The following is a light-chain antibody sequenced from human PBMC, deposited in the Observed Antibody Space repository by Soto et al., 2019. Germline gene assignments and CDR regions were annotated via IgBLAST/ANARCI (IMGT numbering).Light chain of an antibody. V-gene: IGLV2-14*03. Sequence: QSALTQPAFVSGSPGQSISISCTGTDSDIGGYDYVSWYQQHPGKAPKLMISGVNNRPSGVSSRFSGSKSGNTASLTVSRRQPEDEAYYYCSSYVVTGAQVIFVGGTKLTVL. J-gene: IGLJ2*01. CDR3: SSYVVTGAQVI. CDR2: GVN. CDR1: DSDIGGYDY.